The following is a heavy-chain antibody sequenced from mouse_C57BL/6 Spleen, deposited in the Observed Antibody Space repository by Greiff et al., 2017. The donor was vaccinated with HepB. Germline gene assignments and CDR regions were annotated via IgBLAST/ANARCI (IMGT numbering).Heavy chain of an antibody. V-gene: IGHV1-80*01. J-gene: IGHJ2*01. CDR1: GYAFTTHW. CDR3: ARRWDGYYFDY. Sequence: VQLQQSGAGLVKPGASVKISCKASGYAFTTHWMYWVKQRPGKGLAWIGQIYTGDGDTNYNGKFKGKATLTADKTSSTAYLQLSSLTSEESAVYFCARRWDGYYFDYWGQGTTLTVSS. CDR2: IYTGDGDT. D-gene: IGHD4-1*01.